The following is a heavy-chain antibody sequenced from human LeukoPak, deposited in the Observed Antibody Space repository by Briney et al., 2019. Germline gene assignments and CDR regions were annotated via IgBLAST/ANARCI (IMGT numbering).Heavy chain of an antibody. CDR2: IKSDGGTT. J-gene: IGHJ4*02. CDR1: GFSFSSFW. D-gene: IGHD1-14*01. V-gene: IGHV3-74*01. Sequence: PGGSLRLSCVASGFSFSSFWMHWVRQAPGRGLAWVSRIKSDGGTTSYADSVKGRFTISRDNAKNMLYLQMNSLRAEDTAVYYCSTGPPDNYWGQGTLVTVSS. CDR3: STGPPDNY.